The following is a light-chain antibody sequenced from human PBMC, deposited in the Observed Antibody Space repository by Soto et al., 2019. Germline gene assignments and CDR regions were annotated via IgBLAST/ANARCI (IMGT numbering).Light chain of an antibody. Sequence: EIVLNKSLGPLSLSPGERATLSCRASQTVNRNYLGWYQHKPGQAPRFLIHSASDRATGTPDRISGRGSGTFFTLTISILEAEDVAVYCCQQYAYSTRTFGEGTKVDIK. V-gene: IGKV3-20*01. CDR3: QQYAYSTRT. CDR2: SAS. CDR1: QTVNRNY. J-gene: IGKJ4*02.